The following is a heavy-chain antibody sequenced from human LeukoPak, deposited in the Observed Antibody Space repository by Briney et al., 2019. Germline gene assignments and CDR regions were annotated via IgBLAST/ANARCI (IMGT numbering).Heavy chain of an antibody. CDR2: IYYSGST. D-gene: IGHD3-22*01. CDR3: ARVPYDSSGYYFDY. CDR1: GGSISSGDYY. J-gene: IGHJ4*02. V-gene: IGHV4-30-4*01. Sequence: SETLSLTCTVSGGSISSGDYYWSWIRQPPGKGLEWIGYIYYSGSTYYNPSLKSRATISVDTSKNQFSLKLSSVTAADTAVYYCARVPYDSSGYYFDYWGQGTLVTVSS.